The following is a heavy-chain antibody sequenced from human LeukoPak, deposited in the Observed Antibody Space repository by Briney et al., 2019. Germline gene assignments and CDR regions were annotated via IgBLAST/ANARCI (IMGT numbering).Heavy chain of an antibody. V-gene: IGHV4-59*01. J-gene: IGHJ4*02. D-gene: IGHD3-22*01. CDR1: GGSISSYY. CDR3: ARETYYYDSSGYTEYYFDY. CDR2: IYYSGST. Sequence: SETLSLTCTVSGGSISSYYWSWTRQPPGKGLEWIGYIYYSGSTNYNPSLKSRVTISVDTSKNQFSLKLSSVTAADTAVYYCARETYYYDSSGYTEYYFDYWGQGTLVTVSS.